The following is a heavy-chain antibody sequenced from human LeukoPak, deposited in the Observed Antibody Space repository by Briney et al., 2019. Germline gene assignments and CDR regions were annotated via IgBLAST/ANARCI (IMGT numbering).Heavy chain of an antibody. D-gene: IGHD3-10*01. CDR3: AREYYGSGSYYNGARYFDY. CDR1: GDSVSSNSAA. Sequence: SQTLSLTCAISGDSVSSNSAAWNRIRQSPSRGLEWLGRTYYRSKWYNDYAVSVKSRITINPDTSKNQFSLQLNSVTPEDTAVYYCAREYYGSGSYYNGARYFDYWGQGTLVTVSS. V-gene: IGHV6-1*01. CDR2: TYYRSKWYN. J-gene: IGHJ4*02.